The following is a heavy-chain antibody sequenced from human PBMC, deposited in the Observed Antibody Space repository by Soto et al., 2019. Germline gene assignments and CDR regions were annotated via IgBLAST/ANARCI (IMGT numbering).Heavy chain of an antibody. CDR1: GFTFSSYA. CDR3: ASPRYSSSFLTEPRIAVAGYFDY. D-gene: IGHD6-19*01. CDR2: ISGSGGST. J-gene: IGHJ4*02. V-gene: IGHV3-23*01. Sequence: PGGSLRLSCAASGFTFSSYAMSWVRQAPGKGLEWVSAISGSGGSTYYADSVKGRFTISRDNSKNTLYLQMNSLRAEDTAVYYCASPRYSSSFLTEPRIAVAGYFDYWGQGTLVTVSS.